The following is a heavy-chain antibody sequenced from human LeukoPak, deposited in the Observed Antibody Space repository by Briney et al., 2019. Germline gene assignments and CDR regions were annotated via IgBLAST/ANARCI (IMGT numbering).Heavy chain of an antibody. D-gene: IGHD4-23*01. CDR2: ISGSGGST. V-gene: IGHV3-23*01. CDR3: ASTVVLGYYFDY. Sequence: GGSLRLSCAASGFTFSSYGMSWVRQAPGKGLEWVSAISGSGGSTYYADSVKGRFAISRDNSKNTLYLQMNSLRAEDTAVYYCASTVVLGYYFDYWGQGTLVTVSS. J-gene: IGHJ4*02. CDR1: GFTFSSYG.